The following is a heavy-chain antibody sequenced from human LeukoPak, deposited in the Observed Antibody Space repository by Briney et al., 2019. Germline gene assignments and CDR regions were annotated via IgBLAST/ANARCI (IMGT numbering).Heavy chain of an antibody. CDR1: GGSFSGYY. J-gene: IGHJ4*02. V-gene: IGHV4-59*08. D-gene: IGHD1-26*01. Sequence: ASETLSLTCAVYGGSFSGYYWSWIRQPPGEGLEWIGYIYYSGSTNYNPSLKSRVTISVDTSKNQFFLKLSSVTAPDTAVYYCARAGLNTGSFHFDYWGQGTLVTVSS. CDR2: IYYSGST. CDR3: ARAGLNTGSFHFDY.